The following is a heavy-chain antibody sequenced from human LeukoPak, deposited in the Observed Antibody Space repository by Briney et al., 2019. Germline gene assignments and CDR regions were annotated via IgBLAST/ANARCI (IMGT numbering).Heavy chain of an antibody. J-gene: IGHJ5*02. CDR3: ARRYIVVVPAAKRRLTANWFDP. CDR2: IYYSGST. D-gene: IGHD2-2*01. CDR1: GGSISSYY. Sequence: SETLSLTCTVSGGSISSYYWSWIRQPPGNGLEWIGYIYYSGSTNYNPSLKSRVTISVDTSKNQFSLKLSSVTAADTAVYYCARRYIVVVPAAKRRLTANWFDPWGQGTLVTVSS. V-gene: IGHV4-59*08.